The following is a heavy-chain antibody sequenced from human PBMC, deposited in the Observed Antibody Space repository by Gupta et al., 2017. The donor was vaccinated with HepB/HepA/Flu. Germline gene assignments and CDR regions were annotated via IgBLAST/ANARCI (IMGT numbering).Heavy chain of an antibody. CDR3: ARGILGSIPHDY. Sequence: EVQVEESGGGMVQPGGSLRLSCAASGFTVSSNYMSWVRQAPGKGLEWVSMIYTGGGPYYADSVKGRFTMSTDNSKNTLYLQMNSLRAEDTAVYYCARGILGSIPHDYWGQGTLVTVSS. V-gene: IGHV3-66*01. CDR2: IYTGGGP. CDR1: GFTVSSNY. J-gene: IGHJ4*02. D-gene: IGHD3-3*02.